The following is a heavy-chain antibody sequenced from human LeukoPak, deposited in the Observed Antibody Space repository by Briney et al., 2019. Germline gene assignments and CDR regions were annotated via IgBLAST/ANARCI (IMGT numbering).Heavy chain of an antibody. Sequence: ASVKVSCKASGYTFTSYGISWVRQAPGQGLEWMGWISAYNGNTNYAQKLQGRVTMTTDTSTSTAYMELSSLRSEDTAVYYCARVDRYCSSTSCQGGLDYWGQGTLVTVSS. CDR3: ARVDRYCSSTSCQGGLDY. D-gene: IGHD2-2*01. CDR2: ISAYNGNT. V-gene: IGHV1-18*01. CDR1: GYTFTSYG. J-gene: IGHJ4*02.